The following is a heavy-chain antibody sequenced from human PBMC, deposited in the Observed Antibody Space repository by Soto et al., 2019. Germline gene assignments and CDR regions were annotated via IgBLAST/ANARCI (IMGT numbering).Heavy chain of an antibody. J-gene: IGHJ1*01. Sequence: GGSLRLSCAASGFTFSSYAMSWVRRAPGKGLEWVSAISGSGGSTYYADSVRGRFIISRDNAKNSVFLQMNSLRAEDTAVYYCATHPLDLWQPDQYFQHWGQGTLVTVSS. V-gene: IGHV3-23*01. CDR3: ATHPLDLWQPDQYFQH. CDR1: GFTFSSYA. CDR2: ISGSGGST. D-gene: IGHD6-13*01.